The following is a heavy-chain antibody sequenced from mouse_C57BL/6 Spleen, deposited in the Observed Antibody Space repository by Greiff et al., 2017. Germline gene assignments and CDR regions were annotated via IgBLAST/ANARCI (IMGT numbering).Heavy chain of an antibody. CDR1: GFSLTSYA. CDR2: IWTGGGT. CDR3: ARRGDGYYVSYAMDY. D-gene: IGHD2-3*01. J-gene: IGHJ4*01. Sequence: VKLMESGPGLVAPSQSLSITCTVSGFSLTSYAISWVRQPPGKGLEWLGVIWTGGGTNYNSALQSRLSISKENSKSQVFLKMNSLQTDDTARYYCARRGDGYYVSYAMDYWGQGTSVTVSS. V-gene: IGHV2-9-1*01.